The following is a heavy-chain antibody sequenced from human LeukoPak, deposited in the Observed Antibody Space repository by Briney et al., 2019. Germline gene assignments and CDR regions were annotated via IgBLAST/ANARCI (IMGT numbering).Heavy chain of an antibody. CDR1: GFTFSNAW. CDR3: TTEGGWELLNFDY. J-gene: IGHJ4*02. CDR2: IKSKTDGWTT. V-gene: IGHV3-15*01. Sequence: GGSLRLSCAASGFTFSNAWMSWVRQAPGKGLEWVGRIKSKTDGWTTDYAAPVKGRFTISRDDSKNTLYLQMNSLKAEDTAVYYCTTEGGWELLNFDYWGQGTLVTVSS. D-gene: IGHD1-26*01.